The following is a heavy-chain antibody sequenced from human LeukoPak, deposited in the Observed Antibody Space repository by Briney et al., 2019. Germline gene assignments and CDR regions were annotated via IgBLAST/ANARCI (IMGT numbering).Heavy chain of an antibody. CDR2: IYHSGSA. V-gene: IGHV4-38-2*02. CDR3: ARDCSSTSCYAGGGFDP. J-gene: IGHJ5*02. Sequence: PSETLSLTCTVSGYSISSGYYWGWIRQPPGKGLEWIGSIYHSGSAYYNPSLKSRVTISVDMSKNQFSLKLRSVTAADTAVYYCARDCSSTSCYAGGGFDPWGQGTLVTVSA. CDR1: GYSISSGYY. D-gene: IGHD2-2*01.